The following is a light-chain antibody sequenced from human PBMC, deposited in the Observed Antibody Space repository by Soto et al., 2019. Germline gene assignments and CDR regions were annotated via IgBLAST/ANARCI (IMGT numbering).Light chain of an antibody. CDR3: QQRSTPLT. J-gene: IGKJ4*01. CDR2: DAS. V-gene: IGKV3-11*01. CDR1: QTVSSY. Sequence: EIVLTQSPATLSLSPGERATLTCRASQTVSSYLAAYQQKPRQAPRLLLYDASTRAPGIPARFSGSGSGTAYTLTIISLEPEDFAAYYCQQRSTPLTFGGGTKVDI.